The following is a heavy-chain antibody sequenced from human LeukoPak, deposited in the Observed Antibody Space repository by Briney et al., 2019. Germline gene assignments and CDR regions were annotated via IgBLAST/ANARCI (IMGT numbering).Heavy chain of an antibody. J-gene: IGHJ6*03. V-gene: IGHV5-51*01. CDR2: IYPGDSDT. CDR1: GYSFTSYW. CDR3: ARHGGAPPYYYYMDV. D-gene: IGHD1-26*01. Sequence: PGESLKISCKGSGYSFTSYWIGWVRQMPGKGLEWMGIIYPGDSDTRYSPSFQGQVTISADKSISTAYLQWSSLKASDTAMYYCARHGGAPPYYYYMDVWGKGTTVTVSS.